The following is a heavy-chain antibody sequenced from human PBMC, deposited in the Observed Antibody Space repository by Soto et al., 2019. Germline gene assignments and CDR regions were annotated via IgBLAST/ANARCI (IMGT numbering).Heavy chain of an antibody. J-gene: IGHJ4*02. CDR2: INPNSGGT. D-gene: IGHD3-22*01. Sequence: GASVKVSCKASGYTFTGYYIHWVRQAPGQGLEWMGWINPNSGGTNYAQKFQGWVTMTRDTSISTAYMELSRLRSDDTAVYYCARGVLNYYDSSGYSNFDYWGQGTLVTVSS. CDR3: ARGVLNYYDSSGYSNFDY. CDR1: GYTFTGYY. V-gene: IGHV1-2*04.